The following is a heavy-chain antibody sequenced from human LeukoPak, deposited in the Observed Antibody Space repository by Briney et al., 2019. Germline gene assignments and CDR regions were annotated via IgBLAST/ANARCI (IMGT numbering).Heavy chain of an antibody. CDR3: ARTIAVAGLYNWFDP. Sequence: GESLKISCKGSGYTFTNYWIGWVRQMPGKGLEWMGIIYPGDSDTRYSPSFQGQVTISADKSISTAYLQWSSLKASDTAMYYCARTIAVAGLYNWFDPWGQGTLVTVSS. J-gene: IGHJ5*02. CDR2: IYPGDSDT. V-gene: IGHV5-51*01. D-gene: IGHD6-19*01. CDR1: GYTFTNYW.